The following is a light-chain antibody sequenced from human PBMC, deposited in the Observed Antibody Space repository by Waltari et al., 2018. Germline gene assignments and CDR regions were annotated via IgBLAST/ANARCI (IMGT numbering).Light chain of an antibody. CDR2: DVR. CDR3: SSPTTRSTQV. Sequence: QPGLTQPASVSGSPGQSITISCIGTSSDIGAYDYVSWYQQHPGKAPKLLIYDVRDRPSGGSHRFSGSKSGNAASLTISGLQAEDEATYYCSSPTTRSTQVFGSGTKVTV. J-gene: IGLJ1*01. V-gene: IGLV2-14*01. CDR1: SSDIGAYDY.